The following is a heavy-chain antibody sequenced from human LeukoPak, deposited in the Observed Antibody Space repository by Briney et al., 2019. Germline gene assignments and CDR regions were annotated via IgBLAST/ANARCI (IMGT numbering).Heavy chain of an antibody. D-gene: IGHD4-23*01. CDR3: AKDANYGGNSGYFDY. J-gene: IGHJ4*02. CDR1: GFTFDDYA. CDR2: ISWNSGSI. V-gene: IGHV3-9*01. Sequence: PGGSLRLSCAASGFTFDDYAMHWVRHAPGKGLEWVSGISWNSGSIGYADSVKGRFTISRDNAKNSLYLQMNSLRAEDTALYYCAKDANYGGNSGYFDYWGQGTLVTVSS.